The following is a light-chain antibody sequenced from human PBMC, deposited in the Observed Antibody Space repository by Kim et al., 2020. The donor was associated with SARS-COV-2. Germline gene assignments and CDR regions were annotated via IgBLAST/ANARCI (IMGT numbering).Light chain of an antibody. CDR2: AAS. Sequence: AIQMTQSPSSLSASVGDRVTITCRASQGVRNDLGWYQQKPGKAPKLLIYAASTLHTGVPSRFSGSGSGTDFTLTISSLQPEDFATYYGLQDYNYPWTFGQGTKVDIK. J-gene: IGKJ1*01. CDR1: QGVRND. V-gene: IGKV1-6*01. CDR3: LQDYNYPWT.